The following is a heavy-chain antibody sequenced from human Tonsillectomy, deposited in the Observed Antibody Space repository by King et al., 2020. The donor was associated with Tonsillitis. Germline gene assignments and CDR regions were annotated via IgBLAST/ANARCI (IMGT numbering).Heavy chain of an antibody. CDR3: TTIGGGGRLGSGTH. CDR1: GLIFNNAW. V-gene: IGHV3-15*01. D-gene: IGHD3-10*01. J-gene: IGHJ4*02. Sequence: VQLVESGGGLVKPGGSLRLSCEASGLIFNNAWMSWVRQAPGKGLEWVGRIKSKTDGGTTDYAAAVKGRFIISRDDSKNTLYLQMNSLETEDTAVYYCTTIGGGGRLGSGTHWGQGTLVTVSS. CDR2: IKSKTDGGTT.